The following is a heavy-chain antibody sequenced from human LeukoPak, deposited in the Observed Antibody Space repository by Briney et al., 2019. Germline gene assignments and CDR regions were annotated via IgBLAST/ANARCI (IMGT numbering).Heavy chain of an antibody. D-gene: IGHD6-13*01. CDR3: ARGGSSSWYLYYYYGMDV. CDR2: IYHSGST. V-gene: IGHV4-38-2*02. CDR1: GYSISSGYY. Sequence: SETLSLTCTVSGYSISSGYYWGWIRQPPGKGLEWIGSIYHSGSTYYNPSLKSRVTISVDTSKNQFSLQLNSVTPEDTAVYYCARGGSSSWYLYYYYGMDVWGQGTTVTVSS. J-gene: IGHJ6*02.